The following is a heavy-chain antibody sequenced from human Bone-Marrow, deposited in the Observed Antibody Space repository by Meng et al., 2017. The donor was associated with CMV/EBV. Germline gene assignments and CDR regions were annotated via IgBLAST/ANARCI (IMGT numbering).Heavy chain of an antibody. J-gene: IGHJ6*02. CDR1: GFTVSSNY. Sequence: GESLKISCSASGFTVSSNYMSWVRQAPGKGLEWVSVIYSGGSTYYADSVKGRFTISRDNSKNTLYLQMNSLRAEDTAVYYCARATAAYYYYGMDVWGQGITVTVSS. V-gene: IGHV3-53*01. CDR3: ARATAAYYYYGMDV. CDR2: IYSGGST. D-gene: IGHD6-13*01.